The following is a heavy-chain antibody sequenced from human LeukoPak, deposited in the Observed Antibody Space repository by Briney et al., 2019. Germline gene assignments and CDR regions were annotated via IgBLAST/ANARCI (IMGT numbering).Heavy chain of an antibody. CDR2: ISGSGGST. Sequence: GGSLRLSCAASGFTFSSYAMSWVRQAPGKGLEWVSAISGSGGSTYYADSVKGRFTISRDNSKNTLYLQMNSLRAEDTAVYYCAKDPLNYYDSSGYYPFDYWGQGTLVTVSS. J-gene: IGHJ4*02. V-gene: IGHV3-23*01. CDR3: AKDPLNYYDSSGYYPFDY. CDR1: GFTFSSYA. D-gene: IGHD3-22*01.